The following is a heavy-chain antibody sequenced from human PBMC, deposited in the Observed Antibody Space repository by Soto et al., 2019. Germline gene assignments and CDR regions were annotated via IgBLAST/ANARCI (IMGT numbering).Heavy chain of an antibody. CDR2: VYHSGST. CDR3: ARDSGWFDP. Sequence: SSETLSLTCTVSGGSIRISDYFWGWIRQPPGKALEWIASVYHSGSTYYNPFLKSRVTMSVDTSNNRFALTLNSVTAADTAVYYCARDSGWFDPWGQGTLVTVSS. D-gene: IGHD7-27*01. V-gene: IGHV4-39*01. J-gene: IGHJ5*02. CDR1: GGSIRISDYF.